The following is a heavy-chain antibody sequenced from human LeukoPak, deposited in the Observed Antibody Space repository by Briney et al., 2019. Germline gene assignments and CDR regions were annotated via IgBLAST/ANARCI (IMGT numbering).Heavy chain of an antibody. CDR2: ISSSGGST. J-gene: IGHJ4*02. Sequence: AGGSLRLSCAVSGFTFSNYGMSLVRQAPGKGLEWVSVISSSGGSTYYADSVKGRFTISRDNSKNTLYLQMNGLRAEDTAVYYCAKDDDNNAKLLLDYWGQGTLVTVSS. D-gene: IGHD3-9*01. V-gene: IGHV3-23*01. CDR3: AKDDDNNAKLLLDY. CDR1: GFTFSNYG.